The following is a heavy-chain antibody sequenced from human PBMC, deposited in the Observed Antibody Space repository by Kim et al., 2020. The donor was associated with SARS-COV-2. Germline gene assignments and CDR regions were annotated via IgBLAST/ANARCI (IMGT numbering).Heavy chain of an antibody. J-gene: IGHJ4*02. V-gene: IGHV3-23*01. CDR2: T. Sequence: TYYADSVRGRFPISRDNSKNTLYLQMNSLRAEDTALYYCAKDPGKLTAVDYWGQGTLVTVSS. D-gene: IGHD4-4*01. CDR3: AKDPGKLTAVDY.